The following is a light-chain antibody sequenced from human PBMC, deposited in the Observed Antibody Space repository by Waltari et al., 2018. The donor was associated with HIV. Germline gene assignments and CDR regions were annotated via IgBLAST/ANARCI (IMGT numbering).Light chain of an antibody. CDR3: AAWDDSLSGYVV. CDR2: RNN. CDR1: SSNIGSNY. V-gene: IGLV1-47*01. J-gene: IGLJ2*01. Sequence: QSVLTQPPSASGTPGQRVTISCSGSSSNIGSNYVYWYQKLPGTAPKLHIYRNNQRPSGVPDRFSGSKSGTSASLAISGLRSEDEADYYCAAWDDSLSGYVVFGGGTKLTVL.